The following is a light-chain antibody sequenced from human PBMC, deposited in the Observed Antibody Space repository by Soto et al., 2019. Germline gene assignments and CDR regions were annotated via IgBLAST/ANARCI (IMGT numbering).Light chain of an antibody. V-gene: IGKV1-39*01. CDR3: QQSSNIPYT. J-gene: IGKJ2*01. CDR2: AAS. CDR1: QTISTY. Sequence: DIQMTQSPSSLSASVGDRVTITCRASQTISTYLHWYQQNPGKAPKLLIYAASSLQSGVASRFSGSGSGTDFTLTISSLQPEDFATYYCQQSSNIPYTFGQGTKLEIK.